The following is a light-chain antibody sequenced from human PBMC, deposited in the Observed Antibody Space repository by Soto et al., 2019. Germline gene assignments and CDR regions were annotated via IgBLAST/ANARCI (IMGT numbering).Light chain of an antibody. CDR3: QQYYSYPRT. CDR1: QGIRSY. Sequence: AIRMTQSPSSFSASTGDRVTITCRASQGIRSYLAWYQQKPGKAPKLVIYAASTLQSGVPSRFSGSGSGTDFTLTISCLQSEDFATYYCQQYYSYPRTFGQGTKVEIK. V-gene: IGKV1-8*01. J-gene: IGKJ1*01. CDR2: AAS.